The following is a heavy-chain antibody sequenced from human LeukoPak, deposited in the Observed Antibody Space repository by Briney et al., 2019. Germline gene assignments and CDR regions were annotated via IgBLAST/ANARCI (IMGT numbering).Heavy chain of an antibody. D-gene: IGHD4-23*01. V-gene: IGHV3-23*01. CDR1: GFSFNNYA. CDR2: ISTTGGST. J-gene: IGHJ4*02. Sequence: AVGSLRLSCAASGFSFNNYAMSWVRQAPGKGLEWVSAISTTGGSTYYADSVKGRFTISRDNSKNTLSLQMDSLRVEDTAVYYCAKDWTTVVTPKGYYFDSWGQGTLVTVSS. CDR3: AKDWTTVVTPKGYYFDS.